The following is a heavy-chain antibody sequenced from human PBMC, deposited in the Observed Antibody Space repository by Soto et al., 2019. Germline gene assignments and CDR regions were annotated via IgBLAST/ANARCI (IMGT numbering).Heavy chain of an antibody. V-gene: IGHV3-7*01. Sequence: EVQLVESGGGLVQPGGSLRLSCVASGFTFSRYWMSVVRQAPGKGLEWVANIKHDGSEIYSIDSVKGRFTTSRDTAKDSLYLQMNSLRVEDTATYYCACDSNYSGNNYWGQGAQLTVSS. J-gene: IGHJ4*02. D-gene: IGHD3-10*01. CDR3: ACDSNYSGNNY. CDR1: GFTFSRYW. CDR2: IKHDGSEI.